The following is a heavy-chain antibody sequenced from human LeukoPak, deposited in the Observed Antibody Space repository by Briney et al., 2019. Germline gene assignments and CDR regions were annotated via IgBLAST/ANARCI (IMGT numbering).Heavy chain of an antibody. CDR3: ARFPYYYDSSGYYQGDY. Sequence: SETLSLTCAVYGGSFSGYYWSWIRQPPGKGLEWIGYIYYSGSTYYNPSLKSRVTISVDTSKNQFSLKLSSVTAADTAVYYCARFPYYYDSSGYYQGDYWGQGTLVTVSS. J-gene: IGHJ4*02. V-gene: IGHV4-34*09. CDR1: GGSFSGYY. D-gene: IGHD3-22*01. CDR2: IYYSGST.